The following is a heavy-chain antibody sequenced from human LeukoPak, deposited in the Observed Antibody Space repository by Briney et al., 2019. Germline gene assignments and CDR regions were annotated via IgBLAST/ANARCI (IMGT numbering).Heavy chain of an antibody. CDR1: GGSISRYY. Sequence: SETQSLTCTVSGGSISRYYWSWIRQPPGKGLEWIGYIYYSGSTNYNPSLKSRVTISVDTSKNQFSLKLSSVTAADTAVYYCARGMTTVVYWGQGTLVTVSS. V-gene: IGHV4-59*01. CDR3: ARGMTTVVY. J-gene: IGHJ4*02. D-gene: IGHD4-23*01. CDR2: IYYSGST.